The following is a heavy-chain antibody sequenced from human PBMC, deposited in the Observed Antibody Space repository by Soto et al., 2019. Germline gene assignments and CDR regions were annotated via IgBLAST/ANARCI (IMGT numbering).Heavy chain of an antibody. V-gene: IGHV6-1*01. J-gene: IGHJ4*02. D-gene: IGHD4-17*01. CDR2: TYYRSKWSN. CDR3: ARDSPGYGDYVLFDY. Sequence: SQTLSLTCAISGDSVSSNSVAWNWIRQSPSRGLEWLGRTYYRSKWSNDYAVSVESRITINPDTSKNQFSLQLDSVTPEDTAVYYCARDSPGYGDYVLFDYWGQGTRVTVST. CDR1: GDSVSSNSVA.